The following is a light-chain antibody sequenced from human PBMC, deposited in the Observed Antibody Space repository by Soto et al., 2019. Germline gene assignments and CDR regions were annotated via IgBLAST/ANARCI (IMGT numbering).Light chain of an antibody. V-gene: IGKV3-15*01. CDR1: QSVGSN. J-gene: IGKJ1*01. CDR2: GAS. Sequence: EIVMTQSPATLSVSPGERATFSCRASQSVGSNLAWYQQKPGQAPRLLIYGASIRATGIPARFTGSGSGTEFTLTISSLQSEDFAVYYCQHYNNWPPWTFGQGTKVDIK. CDR3: QHYNNWPPWT.